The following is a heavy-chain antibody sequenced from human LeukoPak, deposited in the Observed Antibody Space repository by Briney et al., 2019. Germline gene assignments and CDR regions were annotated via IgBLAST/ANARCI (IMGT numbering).Heavy chain of an antibody. V-gene: IGHV4-39*01. CDR2: IYYSGST. CDR3: ARHHKYGPTAAHFDY. Sequence: SEALSLTCTVSGGSISSSSYYWGWIRQPPGKGLEWIGSIYYSGSTYYNPSLKSRVTISVDTSKNQFSLKLSSVTAADTAVYYCARHHKYGPTAAHFDYWGQGTLVTVSS. CDR1: GGSISSSSYY. J-gene: IGHJ4*02. D-gene: IGHD2-2*01.